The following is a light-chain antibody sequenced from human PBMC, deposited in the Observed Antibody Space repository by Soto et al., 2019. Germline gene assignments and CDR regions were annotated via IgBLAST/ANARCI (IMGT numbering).Light chain of an antibody. CDR3: QQYDNLPYT. CDR1: QDISNY. CDR2: DAS. Sequence: DIQMTQSPSSLSASVGDRVTITCQASQDISNYLNCYQQKPGKAPKLLIYDASNLETGVPIRFSGSGFGTDFTFNITSLQPEDIATYYCQQYDNLPYTFGQGTKLEIK. V-gene: IGKV1-33*01. J-gene: IGKJ2*01.